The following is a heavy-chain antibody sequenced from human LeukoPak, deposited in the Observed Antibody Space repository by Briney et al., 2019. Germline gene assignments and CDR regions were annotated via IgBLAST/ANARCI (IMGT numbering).Heavy chain of an antibody. V-gene: IGHV1-24*01. D-gene: IGHD2-2*01. CDR1: GYTLTELS. CDR3: ATAPPYQLLSYYFDY. J-gene: IGHJ4*02. Sequence: ASVSVSCTVSGYTLTELSMNWVRQAPGKGLEWMGGFDPEDGDTICAQKFQGRVTMTEDTSTDTAYMELSSLRSEDTAVYYCATAPPYQLLSYYFDYWGQGTLVTVSS. CDR2: FDPEDGDT.